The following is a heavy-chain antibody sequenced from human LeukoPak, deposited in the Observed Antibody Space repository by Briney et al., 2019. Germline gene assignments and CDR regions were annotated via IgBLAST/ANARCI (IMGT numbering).Heavy chain of an antibody. Sequence: GSSLRLSCAASGFAFSRNVMHWVRQAPGKGLEWVALISYDGNNKFYADSVKGRFTISRDNSRNTLYLQMNSLRGEDAAVYSCARGGIPTGPYYYFYYMDVWGKGTAVTVSS. J-gene: IGHJ6*03. CDR2: ISYDGNNK. CDR1: GFAFSRNV. CDR3: ARGGIPTGPYYYFYYMDV. D-gene: IGHD3-10*01. V-gene: IGHV3-30*01.